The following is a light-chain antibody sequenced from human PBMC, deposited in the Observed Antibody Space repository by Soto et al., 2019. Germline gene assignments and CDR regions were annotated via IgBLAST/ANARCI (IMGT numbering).Light chain of an antibody. J-gene: IGKJ5*01. Sequence: VLTQSPATLSLSPGERATLSCRASQSVSSYLAWYEQKPGQAPRLLIYDASNRDTGIPARVSGTGSGTDVTLTINNLEPEDFAVYYCQVRTNWSIAFGRGTRLEI. CDR2: DAS. CDR3: QVRTNWSIA. CDR1: QSVSSY. V-gene: IGKV3-11*01.